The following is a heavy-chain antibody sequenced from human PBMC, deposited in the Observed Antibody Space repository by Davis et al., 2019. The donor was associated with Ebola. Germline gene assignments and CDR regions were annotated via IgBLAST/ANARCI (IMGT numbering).Heavy chain of an antibody. CDR2: LSYDGFSK. J-gene: IGHJ4*02. CDR3: ARVSDPQWLESAFFDY. D-gene: IGHD6-19*01. V-gene: IGHV3-30*09. Sequence: PGGPLRLSCAASGFTFSRYAMHWVRQAPGTGLEWVAALSYDGFSKYYADSMKGRIAISRDSSNNTLYLQMNTLRVEDSAVYYCARVSDPQWLESAFFDYWGQGTLVTVSS. CDR1: GFTFSRYA.